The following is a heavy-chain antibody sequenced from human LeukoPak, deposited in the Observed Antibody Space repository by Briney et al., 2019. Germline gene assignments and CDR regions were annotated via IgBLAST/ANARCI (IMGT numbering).Heavy chain of an antibody. Sequence: SVTLSLTCTVSGGSINSYYWTWIRQPPGKGLEWIANVYNSGSTNYNPSLKGRVTISVDMFKNQFSLKLTSVTAADTAVYYCARLRSGMDVWGQGTTVTVSS. V-gene: IGHV4-59*01. CDR3: ARLRSGMDV. J-gene: IGHJ6*02. CDR2: VYNSGST. CDR1: GGSINSYY.